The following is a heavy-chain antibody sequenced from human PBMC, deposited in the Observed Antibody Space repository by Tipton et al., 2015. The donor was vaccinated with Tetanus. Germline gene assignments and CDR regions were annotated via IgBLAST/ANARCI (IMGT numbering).Heavy chain of an antibody. D-gene: IGHD5-24*01. CDR3: ATDPQMAY. V-gene: IGHV1-69*01. J-gene: IGHJ4*02. CDR1: GGTFSSYA. CDR2: IIPLFRTK. Sequence: QLVQSGAEVKKPGSSVKVSCKVSGGTFSSYAISWVRQAPGQGLEWMGGIIPLFRTKNYAQKFQGRVTITADESTNTAYMELSSLRSDDTAVYYCATDPQMAYWGQGTLVTVSS.